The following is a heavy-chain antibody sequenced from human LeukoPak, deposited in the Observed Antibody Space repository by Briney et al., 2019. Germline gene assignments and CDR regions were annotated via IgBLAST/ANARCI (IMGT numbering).Heavy chain of an antibody. CDR2: IYRSGDT. Sequence: AGGSLRLSCAASGFTVSTNFMSWVRQAPGEGLEWVPVIYRSGDTYYADSVKGRFIISRDNSKNTLYLQMNSLRAEDTAVYYCAVLMGYSFGYTHFDYWGQGTLVTVSS. D-gene: IGHD5-18*01. CDR3: AVLMGYSFGYTHFDY. V-gene: IGHV3-66*01. CDR1: GFTVSTNF. J-gene: IGHJ4*02.